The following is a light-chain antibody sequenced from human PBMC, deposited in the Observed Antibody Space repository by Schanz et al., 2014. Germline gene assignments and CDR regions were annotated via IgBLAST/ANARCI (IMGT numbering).Light chain of an antibody. CDR3: SSYTSSNSYV. J-gene: IGLJ1*01. V-gene: IGLV2-14*02. CDR1: SSDVGSYNL. CDR2: DVS. Sequence: QSALTQPASVSGSPGQSITISCTGTSSDVGSYNLVSWYQQHPGKAPKLMIFDVSHRPSGVSNRFSGSKSGNTASLTISGLQAEDEADYYCSSYTSSNSYVFGTGTKLTVL.